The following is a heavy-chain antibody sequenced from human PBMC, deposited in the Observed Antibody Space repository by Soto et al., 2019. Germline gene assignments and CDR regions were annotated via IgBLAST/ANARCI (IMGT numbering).Heavy chain of an antibody. Sequence: SETLSLTCTVSGGSINSADYYWSWIRQPPGKGLEWIGYIYYSGSTYYNPSLKSRVTISVDTSENQFFLKLTSETAADTAVYYCARISRSGKYINYWGHGTLVTVSS. D-gene: IGHD1-26*01. V-gene: IGHV4-30-4*01. CDR3: ARISRSGKYINY. CDR1: GGSINSADYY. CDR2: IYYSGST. J-gene: IGHJ4*01.